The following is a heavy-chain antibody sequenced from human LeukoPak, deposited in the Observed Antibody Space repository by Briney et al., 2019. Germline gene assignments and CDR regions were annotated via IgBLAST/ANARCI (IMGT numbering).Heavy chain of an antibody. V-gene: IGHV1-69*13. J-gene: IGHJ4*02. Sequence: GASVKVSCKASGGTFSSYAISWVRQAPGQGLEWMGGIIPIFGTANYAQKFQGRVTITADESTSTAYMELSSLRSEDTAVYYCARDHDGGYYYDSSGYQPSFDYWGQGTLVTVSS. D-gene: IGHD3-22*01. CDR2: IIPIFGTA. CDR3: ARDHDGGYYYDSSGYQPSFDY. CDR1: GGTFSSYA.